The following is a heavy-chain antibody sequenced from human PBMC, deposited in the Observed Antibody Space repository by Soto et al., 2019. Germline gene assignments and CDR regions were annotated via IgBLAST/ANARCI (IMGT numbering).Heavy chain of an antibody. CDR3: AKDSDPVSTSSGDV. V-gene: IGHV3-23*01. J-gene: IGHJ6*02. Sequence: EVQLLESGGGLVQPGGSLRLSSAASGFTFSSYAMSWVRQAPGKGLEWVSAISGSGGSTYYADSVKGRFTISRDNSKNTLYLQMNSLRAEDTAVYYSAKDSDPVSTSSGDVWGQGTTVTVSS. CDR1: GFTFSSYA. D-gene: IGHD6-25*01. CDR2: ISGSGGST.